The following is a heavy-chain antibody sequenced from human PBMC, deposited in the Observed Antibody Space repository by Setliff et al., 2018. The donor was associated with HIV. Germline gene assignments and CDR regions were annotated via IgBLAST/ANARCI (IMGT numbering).Heavy chain of an antibody. CDR2: MNPNSGNT. Sequence: ASVKVSCKASGYTFTSYDINWVRQATGQGLEWMGWMNPNSGNTGYAQRFQGRVTMTRDASISTAYMELNTLKFEDTAVCYCARARRDSYDRGRRNHYYIDVWGKGTTVTVSS. J-gene: IGHJ6*03. D-gene: IGHD3-22*01. V-gene: IGHV1-8*02. CDR3: ARARRDSYDRGRRNHYYIDV. CDR1: GYTFTSYD.